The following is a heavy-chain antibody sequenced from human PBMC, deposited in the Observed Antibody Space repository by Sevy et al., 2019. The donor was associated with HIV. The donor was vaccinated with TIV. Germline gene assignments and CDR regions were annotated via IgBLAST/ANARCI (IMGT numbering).Heavy chain of an antibody. D-gene: IGHD2-8*01. CDR1: GFTFSKYS. CDR2: FSFGCGRV. CDR3: AREGCTKPHDY. V-gene: IGHV3-23*01. J-gene: IGHJ4*02. Sequence: GGSLRLSCAASGFTFSKYSMSWVRQAPGKGLGWVSTFSFGCGRVNYADSVKGGFTISRDDSKNTLYLQMNSLRAEDTAVYYCAREGCTKPHDYWGQGTLVTVSS.